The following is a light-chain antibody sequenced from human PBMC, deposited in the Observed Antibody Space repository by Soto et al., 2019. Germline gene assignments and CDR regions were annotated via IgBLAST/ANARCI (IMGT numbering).Light chain of an antibody. CDR2: EVN. Sequence: QSVLTPPPSASASPAQSVSIACTGASSDVGVYKYVPWYQQHPGKAPKLIIYEVNQRPSGVPDRFSGSKSGNTASLTVSGLQAEDEADYYCSSYVASNILRVFGTGTKV. CDR3: SSYVASNILRV. CDR1: SSDVGVYKY. J-gene: IGLJ1*01. V-gene: IGLV2-8*01.